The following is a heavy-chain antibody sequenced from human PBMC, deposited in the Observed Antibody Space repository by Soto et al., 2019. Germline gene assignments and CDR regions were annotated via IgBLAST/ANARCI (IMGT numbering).Heavy chain of an antibody. Sequence: QVQLAESGGGVVQPGTSLRLSCVGSGFTFRSYVIHWVRQAPGKGREWVALTSYDGSNKDYGDSVKGRFTISRDNSRNTVNLQMDSLRREDTALYYCARWGTTGGLDVWGQGTLVSVSS. CDR3: ARWGTTGGLDV. CDR2: TSYDGSNK. CDR1: GFTFRSYV. V-gene: IGHV3-30*19. D-gene: IGHD3-16*01. J-gene: IGHJ1*01.